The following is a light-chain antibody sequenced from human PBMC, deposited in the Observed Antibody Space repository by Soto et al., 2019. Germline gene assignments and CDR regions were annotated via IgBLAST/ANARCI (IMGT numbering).Light chain of an antibody. Sequence: EIVVTQSPATLSLSPGERATLSCRASQSVSTYLAWYQQKPGQAPRLLIYGASIRATGVPDRFSGSGSGTDFTLSISSLEPGDFAVYYCQQRSDWRYTFGQGTKLEI. CDR1: QSVSTY. J-gene: IGKJ2*01. V-gene: IGKV3-11*01. CDR2: GAS. CDR3: QQRSDWRYT.